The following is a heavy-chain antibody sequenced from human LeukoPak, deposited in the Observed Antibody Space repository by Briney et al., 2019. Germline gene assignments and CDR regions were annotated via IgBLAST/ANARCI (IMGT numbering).Heavy chain of an antibody. Sequence: WIGWIVVGSGYTNYAPKFQERITITRDMSTNTVYMEMGSLRSEDTAVYYCAAEETGYSGWFDPWGQGTLVTVSS. CDR3: AAEETGYSGWFDP. D-gene: IGHD1-26*01. V-gene: IGHV1-58*01. CDR2: IVVGSGYT. J-gene: IGHJ5*02.